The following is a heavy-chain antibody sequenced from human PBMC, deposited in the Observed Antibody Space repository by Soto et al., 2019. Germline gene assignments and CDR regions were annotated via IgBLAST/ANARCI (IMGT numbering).Heavy chain of an antibody. CDR2: ISGSGGST. CDR3: ANRLSMLYHYYGMDV. J-gene: IGHJ6*02. V-gene: IGHV3-23*01. D-gene: IGHD3-10*02. CDR1: GFTFSSYP. Sequence: AGGSLRLSCAASGFTFSSYPMRWVRQAPGKGLEWVSAISGSGGSTYYADSVKGRFTISRDNSKNSLYLQMNSLRADDTAVYYCANRLSMLYHYYGMDVWGQATTVTVCS.